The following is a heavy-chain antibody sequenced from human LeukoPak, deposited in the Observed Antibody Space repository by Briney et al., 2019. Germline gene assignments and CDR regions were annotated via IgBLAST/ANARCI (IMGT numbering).Heavy chain of an antibody. CDR1: GGSFSGYY. Sequence: SETLSLTCAVYGGSFSGYYWSWIRQPPGKGLEWIGEINHSGSTNYNPSLKSRVSISVDSSKNQFSLKLSSVTAADTAVYYCARVSRPVFAIVVVPAFDIWGQGTMVTVSS. CDR3: ARVSRPVFAIVVVPAFDI. V-gene: IGHV4-34*01. J-gene: IGHJ3*02. CDR2: INHSGST. D-gene: IGHD3-22*01.